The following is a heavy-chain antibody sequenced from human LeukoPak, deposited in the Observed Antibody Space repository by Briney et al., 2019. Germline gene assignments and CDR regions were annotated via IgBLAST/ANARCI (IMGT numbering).Heavy chain of an antibody. Sequence: GASVKVSCKASGYTFTSYGISWVRQAPGQGLEWMGWISAYNGNTNYAQKLQGRVTMTTDTSTSTAYMELRSLRSDDTAVYYCARDPSLITMIENNWFDPWGQGTLVTDSS. D-gene: IGHD3-22*01. J-gene: IGHJ5*02. CDR2: ISAYNGNT. CDR3: ARDPSLITMIENNWFDP. V-gene: IGHV1-18*01. CDR1: GYTFTSYG.